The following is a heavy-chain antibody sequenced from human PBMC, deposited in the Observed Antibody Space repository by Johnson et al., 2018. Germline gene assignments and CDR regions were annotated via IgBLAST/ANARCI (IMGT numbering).Heavy chain of an antibody. CDR3: AKDILAAAGSNAFDI. J-gene: IGHJ3*02. V-gene: IGHV3-9*01. CDR2: MSGNSGSI. CDR1: GFTFDDYA. Sequence: VQLVQSGGGLVQPGRSLRLSCAASGFTFDDYAMHWVRQAPGKGLEWVSGMSGNSGSIGYADAVKGRFTISRDNAKNSLYLQMNSLRAEDTALYYCAKDILAAAGSNAFDIWGQGTMVTVSS. D-gene: IGHD6-13*01.